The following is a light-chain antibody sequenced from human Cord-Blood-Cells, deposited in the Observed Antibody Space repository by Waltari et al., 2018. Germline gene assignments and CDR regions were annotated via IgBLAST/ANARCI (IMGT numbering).Light chain of an antibody. CDR1: QSISSY. CDR3: QQSYSTPRT. CDR2: AAS. V-gene: IGKV1-39*01. Sequence: DIQMTQSPSSLSASVGDSVTITCRASQSISSYLNWYQQKPGKAPKLLIYAASSLQSGVPSRFSGSGSGTDFTHTISSLQPEDFATYYCQQSYSTPRTFGQGTKVEIK. J-gene: IGKJ1*01.